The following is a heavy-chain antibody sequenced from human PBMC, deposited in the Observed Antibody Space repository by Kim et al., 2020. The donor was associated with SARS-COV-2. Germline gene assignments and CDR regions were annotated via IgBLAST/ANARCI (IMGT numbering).Heavy chain of an antibody. Sequence: ASVKVSCKASGYTFSSHAISWVRQAPGQGLEWMGWISTYNGNTNYAQKFQGRVTMTTDTSTSTAYMELRSLRSDDTAVYYCARDFAGYSDYELFPRLPTDYWGQGTLVTVSS. CDR2: ISTYNGNT. CDR1: GYTFSSHA. CDR3: ARDFAGYSDYELFPRLPTDY. J-gene: IGHJ4*02. V-gene: IGHV1-18*01. D-gene: IGHD5-12*01.